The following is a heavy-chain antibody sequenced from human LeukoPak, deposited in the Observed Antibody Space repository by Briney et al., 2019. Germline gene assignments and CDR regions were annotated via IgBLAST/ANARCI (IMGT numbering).Heavy chain of an antibody. CDR1: GYSISSGYY. CDR3: ARDTEWIEGPPYSSSSIFAFDI. J-gene: IGHJ3*02. CDR2: IYTSGST. Sequence: PSETLSLTCTASGYSISSGYYWGWIRQPPGKGLEWIGRIYTSGSTNYNPSLKSRVTISVDTSKNQFSLKLSSVTAADTAVYYCARDTEWIEGPPYSSSSIFAFDIWGQGTMVTVSS. D-gene: IGHD6-6*01. V-gene: IGHV4-38-2*02.